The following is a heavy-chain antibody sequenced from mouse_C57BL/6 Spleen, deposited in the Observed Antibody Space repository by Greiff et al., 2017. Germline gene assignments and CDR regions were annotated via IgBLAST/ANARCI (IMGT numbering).Heavy chain of an antibody. CDR2: IWSGGST. CDR1: GFSLTSYG. CDR3: ARGGPSMDY. Sequence: VQLQESGPGLVQPSQSLSITCTVSGFSLTSYGVHWVRQSPGKGLEWLGVIWSGGSTDYNAALISRLSIIKDNSKSQVFFKMNSLQADDTSIYYCARGGPSMDYWGQGTSVTVSS. J-gene: IGHJ4*01. V-gene: IGHV2-2*01.